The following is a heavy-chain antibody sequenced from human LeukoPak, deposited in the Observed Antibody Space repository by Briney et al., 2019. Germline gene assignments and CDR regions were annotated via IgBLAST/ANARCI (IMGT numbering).Heavy chain of an antibody. V-gene: IGHV3-48*03. D-gene: IGHD3-10*01. CDR3: ARFTKAAMVRGVHFDY. CDR1: GFTFSSYE. Sequence: PGGSLRLSCAASGFTFSSYEINWVRQAPGKGLEWVSYISSSGSTIYYADSVKGRFTISRDNAKNSLYLQMNSLRAEDTAVYYCARFTKAAMVRGVHFDYWGQGTLVTVSS. CDR2: ISSSGSTI. J-gene: IGHJ4*02.